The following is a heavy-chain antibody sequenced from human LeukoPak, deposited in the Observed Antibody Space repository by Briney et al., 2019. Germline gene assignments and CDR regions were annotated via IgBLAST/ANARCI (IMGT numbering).Heavy chain of an antibody. CDR1: GGTFSSYA. J-gene: IGHJ6*02. CDR2: INAGNGNT. D-gene: IGHD3-9*01. Sequence: ASVKVSCKASGGTFSSYAISWVRQAPGQGLEWMGWINAGNGNTKYSQKFQGRVTITRDTSASTAYMELSSLISEDTAVYYCARGATPPPYYDILTGYQGNSYYYGMDVWGQGTTVTVSS. V-gene: IGHV1-3*01. CDR3: ARGATPPPYYDILTGYQGNSYYYGMDV.